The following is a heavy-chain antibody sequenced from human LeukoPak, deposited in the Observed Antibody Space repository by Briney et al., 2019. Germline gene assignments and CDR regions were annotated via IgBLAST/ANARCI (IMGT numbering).Heavy chain of an antibody. J-gene: IGHJ3*02. CDR2: IYYGGST. CDR1: GGSISTYY. D-gene: IGHD3-22*01. V-gene: IGHV4-59*08. Sequence: SETLSLTCTVSGGSISTYYWTWIRQPPGKGLGWIGYIYYGGSTNYNPSLKSRVTISVDTSKNQFSLKLSSVTAADTAAYYCARQGDYYDSSGYYSHDAFDIWGQGTMVTVSS. CDR3: ARQGDYYDSSGYYSHDAFDI.